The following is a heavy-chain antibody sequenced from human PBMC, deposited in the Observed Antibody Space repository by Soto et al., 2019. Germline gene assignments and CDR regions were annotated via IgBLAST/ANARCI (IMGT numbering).Heavy chain of an antibody. Sequence: SETLSLTCAVYGGSFSGYYWSWIRQPPGKGLEWIGEINHSGSTNYNPSLKSRVTISVDTSKNQFSLKLSSVTAADTAVYYCARFGPLGYCSGGSCPQYYFDYWGQGTLVTVS. CDR1: GGSFSGYY. CDR2: INHSGST. V-gene: IGHV4-34*01. CDR3: ARFGPLGYCSGGSCPQYYFDY. J-gene: IGHJ4*02. D-gene: IGHD2-15*01.